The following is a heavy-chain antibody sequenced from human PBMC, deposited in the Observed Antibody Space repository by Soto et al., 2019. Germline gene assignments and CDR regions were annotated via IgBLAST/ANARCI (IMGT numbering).Heavy chain of an antibody. CDR1: GGTFSSYA. CDR3: AREPDTAMVPHFDY. V-gene: IGHV1-69*13. J-gene: IGHJ4*02. CDR2: IIPIFGTA. D-gene: IGHD5-18*01. Sequence: SVKVSCKASGGTFSSYAISWVRQAPGQGLEWMGGIIPIFGTANYAQKFQGRVTITADESTSAAYMELSSLRSEDTAVYYCAREPDTAMVPHFDYWGQGTLVTVSS.